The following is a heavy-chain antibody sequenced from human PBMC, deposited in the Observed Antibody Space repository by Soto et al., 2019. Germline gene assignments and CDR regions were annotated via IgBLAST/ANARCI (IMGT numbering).Heavy chain of an antibody. CDR3: ARGYSYGSYWYFDL. D-gene: IGHD5-18*01. CDR1: GFTFGGFG. V-gene: IGHV1-18*04. Sequence: GASVKVFCKASGFTFGGFGITWVRQAPGQGLEWMGWITASNGNTKFAQNLQGRVTMTTDTSTSTAYMELWRLRSDDTAVYYCARGYSYGSYWYFDLWGRGTLVTVSS. CDR2: ITASNGNT. J-gene: IGHJ2*01.